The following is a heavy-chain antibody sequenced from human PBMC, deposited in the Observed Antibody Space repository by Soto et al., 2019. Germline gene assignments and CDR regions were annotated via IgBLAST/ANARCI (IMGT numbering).Heavy chain of an antibody. D-gene: IGHD2-15*01. CDR3: ARGDRHCSGGSCYSSPRVGTEIDY. J-gene: IGHJ4*02. CDR2: IGTAGDT. V-gene: IGHV3-13*01. Sequence: EVQLVESGGGLVQPGGSLRLSCAASEFTFSSYDMHWVRQATGKGLEWVSAIGTAGDTYYPGSVKGRFTISRENAKNSLYLQMNSLRAGDTAVYYCARGDRHCSGGSCYSSPRVGTEIDYWGQGTLVTVSS. CDR1: EFTFSSYD.